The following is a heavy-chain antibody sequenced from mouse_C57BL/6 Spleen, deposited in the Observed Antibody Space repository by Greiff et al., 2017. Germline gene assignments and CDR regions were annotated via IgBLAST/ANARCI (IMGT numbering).Heavy chain of an antibody. CDR1: GFTFSSYA. D-gene: IGHD4-1*01. V-gene: IGHV5-4*01. CDR3: AREYWDDWFAY. J-gene: IGHJ3*01. CDR2: ISDGGSYT. Sequence: EVQLVESGGGLVKPGGSLKLSCAASGFTFSSYAMSWVRQTPEKRLEWVATISDGGSYTYYPDNVKGRFTISRDNAKNNLYLQMSHLKSEDTAMYYCAREYWDDWFAYWGQGTLVTVSA.